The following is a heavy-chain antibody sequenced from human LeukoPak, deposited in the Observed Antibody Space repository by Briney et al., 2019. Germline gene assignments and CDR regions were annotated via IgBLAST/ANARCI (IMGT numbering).Heavy chain of an antibody. CDR2: INPNSGGT. J-gene: IGHJ4*02. CDR3: ARGTRSVVVVPAVSLDY. CDR1: GYTFTGYY. D-gene: IGHD2-2*01. Sequence: ASVKVSCKASGYTFTGYYMHWVRQAPGQGLEWMGWINPNSGGTNYAQKFQGWVTMTRDTSISTAYMELSRLRSDDTAVYYCARGTRSVVVVPAVSLDYWGQGTLVTVSS. V-gene: IGHV1-2*04.